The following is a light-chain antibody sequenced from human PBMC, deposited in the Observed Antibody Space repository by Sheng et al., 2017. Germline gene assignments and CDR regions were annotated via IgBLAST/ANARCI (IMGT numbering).Light chain of an antibody. V-gene: IGKV1-39*01. CDR2: AAS. CDR1: QSIRNY. CDR3: QQSHTTPWT. J-gene: IGKJ1*01. Sequence: SLSASVGDRVTITCRASQSIRNYLNWYQHKPGKAPKVLIYAASNLQTGVPSRFSGSGSGTDFTLTISSLQPEDFATYFCQQSHTTPWTFGQGTKVEIK.